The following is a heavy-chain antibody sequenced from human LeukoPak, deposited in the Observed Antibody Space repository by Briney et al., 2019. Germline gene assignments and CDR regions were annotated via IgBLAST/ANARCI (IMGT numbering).Heavy chain of an antibody. CDR3: VREGNELLSKNFDY. Sequence: ASVKVSCKASGFTFTAYYIHWVRQAPGQGLEWMGYINPHSGGTSSPQKFQGRVTMTTDTSISAAYMELSSLISDNTAMYYCVREGNELLSKNFDYWGQGALVTVSS. D-gene: IGHD2-21*02. CDR2: INPHSGGT. J-gene: IGHJ4*02. CDR1: GFTFTAYY. V-gene: IGHV1-2*02.